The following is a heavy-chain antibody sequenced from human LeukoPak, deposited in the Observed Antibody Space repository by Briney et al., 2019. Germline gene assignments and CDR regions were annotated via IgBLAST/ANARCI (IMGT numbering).Heavy chain of an antibody. J-gene: IGHJ3*02. Sequence: ASVKVSCKASGYTFTRYDINWVRQATGQGLEWMGWMNPNSGNTGYAQKFQGRVTMTRNTSISTAYMELSSLRSEDTAVYYCARGGRYFDWLSLWGDAFDIWGQGTMVTVSS. CDR1: GYTFTRYD. D-gene: IGHD3-9*01. CDR2: MNPNSGNT. CDR3: ARGGRYFDWLSLWGDAFDI. V-gene: IGHV1-8*01.